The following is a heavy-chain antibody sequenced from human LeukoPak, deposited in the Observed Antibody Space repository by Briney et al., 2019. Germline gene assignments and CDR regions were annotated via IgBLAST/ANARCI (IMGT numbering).Heavy chain of an antibody. CDR1: GGSFSSYY. CDR2: IYYSGST. D-gene: IGHD5-18*01. V-gene: IGHV4-59*01. CDR3: ARGTLPGLDTAMVHMDV. Sequence: SETLSLTCTVSGGSFSSYYWSWIRQPPGKGLEWIGYIYYSGSTNYNPSLKSRVTISVDTSKNQFSLKLSSVTAADTAVYYCARGTLPGLDTAMVHMDVWGKGTTVTVSS. J-gene: IGHJ6*03.